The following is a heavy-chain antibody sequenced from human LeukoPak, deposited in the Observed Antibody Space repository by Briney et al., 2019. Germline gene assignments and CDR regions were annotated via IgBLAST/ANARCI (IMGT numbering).Heavy chain of an antibody. CDR3: AKDLGIYYVWGRYRPDY. CDR1: GFTFSSYA. Sequence: PGGTLRLSCAASGFTFSSYAMSWVRQAPGKGLEWVSAISGSGGSTYYADSVKGRFTISRDNSKNTLYLQMNSLSAEDTAVYYCAKDLGIYYVWGRYRPDYWGQGTLVTVSS. CDR2: ISGSGGST. V-gene: IGHV3-23*01. J-gene: IGHJ4*02. D-gene: IGHD3-16*02.